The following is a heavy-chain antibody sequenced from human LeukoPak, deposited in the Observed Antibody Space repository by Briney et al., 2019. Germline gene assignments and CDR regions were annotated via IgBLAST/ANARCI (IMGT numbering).Heavy chain of an antibody. J-gene: IGHJ4*02. Sequence: PGRSLRLSCAASKFTFSSYTMHWVRQAPGKGLDWVAVISYDGRNKYYGDSVKGRFTISRDNSKNTLYLQMNSLRPEDTAIYHCARESRDTAMATDYWGQGTLVTVSS. CDR1: KFTFSSYT. D-gene: IGHD5-18*01. V-gene: IGHV3-30*04. CDR2: ISYDGRNK. CDR3: ARESRDTAMATDY.